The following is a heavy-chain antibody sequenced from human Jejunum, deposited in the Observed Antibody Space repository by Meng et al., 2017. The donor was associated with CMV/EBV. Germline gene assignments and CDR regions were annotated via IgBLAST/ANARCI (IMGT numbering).Heavy chain of an antibody. J-gene: IGHJ4*02. CDR3: ARVRQQLVRGYFDS. CDR2: IIPSLNIA. V-gene: IGHV1-69*10. D-gene: IGHD6-13*01. Sequence: NFSTYSVSWVRQAPGQGLEWMGGIIPSLNIANYAQKFRGRVTITADNADKSTSTAYMELSSLRSEDTAVYYCARVRQQLVRGYFDSWGQGTLVTVSS. CDR1: NFSTYS.